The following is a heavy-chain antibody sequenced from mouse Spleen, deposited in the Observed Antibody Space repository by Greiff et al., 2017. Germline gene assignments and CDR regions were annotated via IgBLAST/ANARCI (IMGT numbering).Heavy chain of an antibody. D-gene: IGHD1-1*01. CDR1: GFTFSSYT. CDR3: ARLTTHFDY. V-gene: IGHV5-12-2*01. CDR2: ISNGGGST. J-gene: IGHJ2*01. Sequence: EVKLVESGGGLVQPGGSLKLSCAASGFTFSSYTMSWVRQTPEKRLEWVAYISNGGGSTYYPDTVKGRFTISRDNAKNTLYLQMSSLKSEDTAMYYCARLTTHFDYWGQGTTLTVSS.